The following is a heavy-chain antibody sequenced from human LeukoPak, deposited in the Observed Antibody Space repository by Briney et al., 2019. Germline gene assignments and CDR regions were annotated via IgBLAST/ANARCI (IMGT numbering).Heavy chain of an antibody. J-gene: IGHJ4*02. CDR1: GGSVSNYY. Sequence: SETLSLTCSVSGGSVSNYYWSWIRQPPGKGLEWMGYVYYTGSTNYNPSLKSRVTMFEDKSKNQFSLRLYSVTVADTAVYYCARHFAYSSSSYFDYWGQGSLVTVSS. V-gene: IGHV4-59*08. CDR3: ARHFAYSSSSYFDY. D-gene: IGHD6-6*01. CDR2: VYYTGST.